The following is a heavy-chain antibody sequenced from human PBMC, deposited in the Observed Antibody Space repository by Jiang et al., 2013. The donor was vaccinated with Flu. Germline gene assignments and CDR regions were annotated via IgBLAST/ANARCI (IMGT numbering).Heavy chain of an antibody. CDR2: ISAYNGNT. J-gene: IGHJ4*02. V-gene: IGHV1-18*01. Sequence: EWMGWISAYNGNTNYAQKLQGRVTMTTDTSTSTAYMELRSLRSDDTAVYYCARDPPDYYGSGSYGDYWGQGTLVTVSS. D-gene: IGHD3-10*01. CDR3: ARDPPDYYGSGSYGDY.